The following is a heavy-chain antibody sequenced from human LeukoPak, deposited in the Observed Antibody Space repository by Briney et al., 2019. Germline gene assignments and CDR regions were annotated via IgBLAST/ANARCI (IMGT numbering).Heavy chain of an antibody. CDR1: GYTFTGYY. V-gene: IGHV1-2*04. Sequence: ASVKVSCKASGYTFTGYYMHWVRQAPGQGLEWMGWINPNSGGTNYAQKFQGWVTMTRDTSISTAYMELSRLRSDYTAVYYCAGAPITMVRGVIELAFDYWGQGTLVTVSS. D-gene: IGHD3-10*01. CDR2: INPNSGGT. CDR3: AGAPITMVRGVIELAFDY. J-gene: IGHJ4*02.